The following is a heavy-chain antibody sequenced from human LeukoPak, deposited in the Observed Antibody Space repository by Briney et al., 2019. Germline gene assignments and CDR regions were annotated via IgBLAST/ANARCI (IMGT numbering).Heavy chain of an antibody. D-gene: IGHD3-10*01. CDR1: GFIFSNYA. CDR2: ISYGGSNK. V-gene: IGHV3-30*04. Sequence: GGSLGLSCAASGFIFSNYAMHWVRQAPGKGLEWLIFISYGGSNKYYADSVKGRFTISRDNSKNTLYLQMNSLRAEDTAVYYCARDTYGSDSWGQGTLVTVSS. J-gene: IGHJ5*01. CDR3: ARDTYGSDS.